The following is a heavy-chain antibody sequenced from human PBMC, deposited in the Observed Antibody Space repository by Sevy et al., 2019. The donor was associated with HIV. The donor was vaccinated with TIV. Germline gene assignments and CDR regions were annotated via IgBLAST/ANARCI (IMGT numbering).Heavy chain of an antibody. J-gene: IGHJ6*02. CDR2: INSDSGVT. CDR1: GYIFTDYY. Sequence: ASVKVSCKASGYIFTDYYIHWVRQAPGQGLEWMAWINSDSGVTNYAQRFQGEVTVTRDTSLSTAYLELGRLKSNDTAIYYCARLTTQPTSDLYGMDVWGQGTRVTVS. V-gene: IGHV1-2*02. D-gene: IGHD4-4*01. CDR3: ARLTTQPTSDLYGMDV.